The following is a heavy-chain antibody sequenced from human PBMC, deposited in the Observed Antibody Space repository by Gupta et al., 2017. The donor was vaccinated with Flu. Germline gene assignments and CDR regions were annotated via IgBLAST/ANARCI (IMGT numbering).Heavy chain of an antibody. D-gene: IGHD2-8*01. J-gene: IGHJ4*02. CDR1: SSYG. V-gene: IGHV3-30*18. Sequence: SSYGMHWVRQAPIKGLEWVAVISYDGSNKYYADAGNGRFTISRDISKFTLYLHMRSLSAAETDVYYCANVCDSGRWFQDDSWGQGTLVTVSS. CDR3: ANVCDSGRWFQDDS. CDR2: ISYDGSNK.